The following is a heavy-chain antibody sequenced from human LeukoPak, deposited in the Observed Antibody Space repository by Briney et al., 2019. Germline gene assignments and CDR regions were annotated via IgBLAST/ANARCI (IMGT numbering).Heavy chain of an antibody. CDR3: ATGQFYYGSGTLGVYYMDV. CDR2: IYHSGSS. V-gene: IGHV4-38-2*02. J-gene: IGHJ6*03. Sequence: PSETLSLTCTVSGYSITSAYYWGWIRQSPGRGLAWIGSIYHSGSSYYNPSLKSRVTISVDTSKNHFSLKLTSVTAADTAVYYCATGQFYYGSGTLGVYYMDVWGKGTTVTISS. CDR1: GYSITSAYY. D-gene: IGHD3-10*01.